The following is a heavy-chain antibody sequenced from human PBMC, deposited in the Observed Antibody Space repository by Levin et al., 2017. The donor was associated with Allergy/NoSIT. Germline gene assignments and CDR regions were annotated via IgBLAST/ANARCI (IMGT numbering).Heavy chain of an antibody. D-gene: IGHD6-13*01. CDR2: IKYDGSEK. J-gene: IGHJ4*02. CDR1: GFSFSNYW. V-gene: IGHV3-7*01. CDR3: ARDSNIAPAARDN. Sequence: HSGGSLRLSCAASGFSFSNYWMSWIRQAPGKGLEWVATIKYDGSEKYDVDSVKGRFTISRDNAKNSMYLQMNSLRAEDTAVYYCARDSNIAPAARDNWGQGTLVTVSS.